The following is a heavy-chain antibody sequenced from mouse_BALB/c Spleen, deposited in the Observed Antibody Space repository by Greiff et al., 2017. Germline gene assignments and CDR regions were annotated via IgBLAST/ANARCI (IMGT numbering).Heavy chain of an antibody. V-gene: IGHV1-14*01. CDR1: GYTFTSYV. D-gene: IGHD1-1*01. Sequence: LVESGPELVKPGASVKMSCKASGYTFTSYVMHWVKQKPGQGLEWIGYINPYNDGTKYNVKFKGKATLTSDKSSSTAYMELSSLTSEDSAVYYCARDTTVKDYAMDYWGQGTSVTVSS. J-gene: IGHJ4*01. CDR2: INPYNDGT. CDR3: ARDTTVKDYAMDY.